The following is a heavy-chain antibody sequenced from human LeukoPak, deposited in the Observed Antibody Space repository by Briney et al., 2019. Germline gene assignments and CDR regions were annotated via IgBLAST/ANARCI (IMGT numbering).Heavy chain of an antibody. CDR2: ISGSGGST. J-gene: IGHJ4*02. CDR1: GFTFSSYA. D-gene: IGHD2-15*01. CDR3: AKGSTPFCSGGSCYFDY. Sequence: GGSLRLSCGASGFTFSSYAMNWVRQAPGKGLEWVAAISGSGGSTYYGDSVKGRFTISRDNSKNTLYLQMNSLRAEDTAVYYCAKGSTPFCSGGSCYFDYWGQGTLVTVSS. V-gene: IGHV3-23*01.